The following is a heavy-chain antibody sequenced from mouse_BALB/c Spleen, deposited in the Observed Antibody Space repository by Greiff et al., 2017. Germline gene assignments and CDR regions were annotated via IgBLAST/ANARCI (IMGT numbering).Heavy chain of an antibody. V-gene: IGHV1S29*02. CDR2: IYPYNGGT. Sequence: VQLKESGPELVKPGASVKISCKASGYTFTDYNMHWVKQSHGKSLEWIGYIYPYNGGTGYNQKFKSKATLTVDNSSSTANMELRSLTSEDSAVYYCARWGDYDWFAYWGQGTLVTVSA. CDR1: GYTFTDYN. D-gene: IGHD2-4*01. CDR3: ARWGDYDWFAY. J-gene: IGHJ3*01.